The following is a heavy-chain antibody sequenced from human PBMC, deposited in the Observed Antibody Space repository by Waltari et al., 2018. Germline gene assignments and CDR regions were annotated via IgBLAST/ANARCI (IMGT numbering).Heavy chain of an antibody. Sequence: QVQLVESGGGVVQPGRSLRLSCAASGFTFSSFGTHWVRPAPGKGLEWLGSIWYVGRDKYYADSVRGRFTISRDNSKNMLYLQMKRRRSEDASVYYCARDTRRYCGGDCSYPRDYGMDVWGQGTTVTVSS. CDR3: ARDTRRYCGGDCSYPRDYGMDV. J-gene: IGHJ6*02. V-gene: IGHV3-30*19. CDR1: GFTFSSFG. CDR2: IWYVGRDK. D-gene: IGHD2-21*02.